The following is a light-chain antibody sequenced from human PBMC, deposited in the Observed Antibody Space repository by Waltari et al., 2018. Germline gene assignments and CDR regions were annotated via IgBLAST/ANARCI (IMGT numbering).Light chain of an antibody. CDR2: AAS. J-gene: IGKJ2*01. CDR1: QSVFHRTNSKNY. Sequence: DIVMTQSPDSLAVSLGERATINCKSSQSVFHRTNSKNYLAWYRQKPGKAPKLLIYAASSLQSGVPSRVSGSGSGTDFTLTISSLQPEDFATYYCQQSYSTLYTFGQGTKLEIK. V-gene: IGKV1-39*01. CDR3: QQSYSTLYT.